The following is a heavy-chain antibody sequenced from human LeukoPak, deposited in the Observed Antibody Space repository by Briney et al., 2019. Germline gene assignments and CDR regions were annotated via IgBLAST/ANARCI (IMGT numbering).Heavy chain of an antibody. D-gene: IGHD3-9*01. J-gene: IGHJ4*02. CDR1: GFTFSDYY. V-gene: IGHV3-53*01. CDR3: ARGPSYYDILTGYYGSYFDY. CDR2: IYSGGST. Sequence: GGSLRLSCAASGFTFSDYYMSWICQAPGKGLEWVSVIYSGGSTYYADSVKGRFTISRDNSKNTLYLQMNSLRAEDTAVYYCARGPSYYDILTGYYGSYFDYWGQGTLVTVSP.